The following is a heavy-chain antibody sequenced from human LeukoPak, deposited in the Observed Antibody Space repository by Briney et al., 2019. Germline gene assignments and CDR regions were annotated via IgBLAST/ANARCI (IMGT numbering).Heavy chain of an antibody. CDR1: GFTFSRYW. V-gene: IGHV3-7*01. CDR3: AKLSPRGYNHLDLDY. Sequence: PGGSLRLSCAASGFTFSRYWMSWVRQAPGKGLEWVANINQDGSEKYYVDSVKGRFTISRDNAKNSLYLQMNSLRVEDTAVYYCAKLSPRGYNHLDLDYWGQGTLVTVSS. D-gene: IGHD5-24*01. CDR2: INQDGSEK. J-gene: IGHJ4*02.